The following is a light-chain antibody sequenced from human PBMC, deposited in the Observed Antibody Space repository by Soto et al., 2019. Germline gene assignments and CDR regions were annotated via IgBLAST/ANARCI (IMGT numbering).Light chain of an antibody. CDR2: DAS. CDR1: QDISNY. J-gene: IGKJ2*01. Sequence: DIQMTQSPSSLSASVGDRVTITCQASQDISNYLNWYQQKPGKAPKLLLYDASNLETWVPSRFSGSGSGTDFTFTISSLQPEDIATYYCQQYDNLPRYTFGQGTKLEIK. CDR3: QQYDNLPRYT. V-gene: IGKV1-33*01.